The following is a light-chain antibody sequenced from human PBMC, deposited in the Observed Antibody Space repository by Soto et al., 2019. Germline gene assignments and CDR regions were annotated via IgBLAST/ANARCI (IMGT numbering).Light chain of an antibody. CDR1: SSDVGAYNY. Sequence: QSALTQPASVSGSPGQSITISCIGTSSDVGAYNYVSWYRHHPGKAPKLMIYDVSNRPSGVSSRFSGSKSGNTASLTISGLQAEDEADYYCISFTTSSTLVFGTGTKLTVL. V-gene: IGLV2-14*03. CDR3: ISFTTSSTLV. CDR2: DVS. J-gene: IGLJ1*01.